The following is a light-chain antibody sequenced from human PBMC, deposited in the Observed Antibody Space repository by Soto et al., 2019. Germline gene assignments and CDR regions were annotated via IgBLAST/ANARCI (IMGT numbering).Light chain of an antibody. Sequence: EIVLTQSPATLPLSPGERATLSCRASQSISSYLAWHQQKPGQAPRLLIYDASNRATGIPARFSGSGSGTDFTLTISNLEPEDFAIYYCQHRTNWPLTFGGGTKVEIK. CDR2: DAS. CDR3: QHRTNWPLT. CDR1: QSISSY. V-gene: IGKV3-11*01. J-gene: IGKJ4*01.